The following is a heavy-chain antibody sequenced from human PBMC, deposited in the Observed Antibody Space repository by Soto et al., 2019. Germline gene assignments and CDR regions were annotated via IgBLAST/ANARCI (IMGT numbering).Heavy chain of an antibody. CDR1: GFTFSSYA. J-gene: IGHJ3*02. V-gene: IGHV3-23*01. CDR2: ISGSGGST. CDR3: AKGTYYYGSGSYRPVAPDAFDI. D-gene: IGHD3-10*01. Sequence: GSLRLSCAASGFTFSSYAMSWVRQAPGKGLEWVSAISGSGGSTYYADSVKGRFTISRDNSKNTLYLQMNSLRAEDTAVYYCAKGTYYYGSGSYRPVAPDAFDIWGQGTMVTV.